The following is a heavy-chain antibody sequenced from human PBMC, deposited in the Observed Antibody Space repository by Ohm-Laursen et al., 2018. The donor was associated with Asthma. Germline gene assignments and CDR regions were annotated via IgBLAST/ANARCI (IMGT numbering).Heavy chain of an antibody. Sequence: SLRLSCSASGVAFTDSWMSWVRQLPGASLEWVAVISYDGSNKYYADSVKGRFTISRDNSKNTLYLQMNSLRAEDTAVYYCARDLAVDTAMVGDYWGQGTLVTVSS. CDR3: ARDLAVDTAMVGDY. D-gene: IGHD5-18*01. V-gene: IGHV3-30*03. CDR2: ISYDGSNK. CDR1: GVAFTDSW. J-gene: IGHJ4*02.